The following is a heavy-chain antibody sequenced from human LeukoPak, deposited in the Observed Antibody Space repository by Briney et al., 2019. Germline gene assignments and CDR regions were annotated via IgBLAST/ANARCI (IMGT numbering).Heavy chain of an antibody. CDR1: GASVTTYY. CDR2: ISDSGST. CDR3: ARHYGSGSYSGFDY. V-gene: IGHV4-59*08. D-gene: IGHD3-10*01. Sequence: TSETLSLTCTVSGASVTTYYWSWIRQPPGKGLEWIGYISDSGSTDYIPSLKSRATISVDTSKNQFSLKLNSVTAADTAVYYCARHYGSGSYSGFDYWGQGTLVTVSS. J-gene: IGHJ4*02.